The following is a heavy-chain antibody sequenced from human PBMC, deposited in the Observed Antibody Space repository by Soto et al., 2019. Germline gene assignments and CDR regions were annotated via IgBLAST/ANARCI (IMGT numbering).Heavy chain of an antibody. Sequence: GGSLRLSCAASGFSFRGYGMHWVRQAPGKGLEWVAVISYDGSNKFHADAVKGRFTISRDNSKSTLYLQMNSLGAEDTAVYYCAKNRLANSPYYYYYYGMDVWGQGTTVTVSS. CDR3: AKNRLANSPYYYYYYGMDV. D-gene: IGHD6-25*01. CDR2: ISYDGSNK. J-gene: IGHJ6*02. V-gene: IGHV3-30*18. CDR1: GFSFRGYG.